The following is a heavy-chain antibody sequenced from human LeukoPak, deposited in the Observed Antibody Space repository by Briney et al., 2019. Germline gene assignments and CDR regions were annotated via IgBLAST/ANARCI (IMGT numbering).Heavy chain of an antibody. CDR3: AFGSGSYYNVGNWFDP. CDR2: ISAYNGNT. J-gene: IGHJ5*02. CDR1: GYTFTYYG. D-gene: IGHD3-10*01. Sequence: ASVKVSCKASGYTFTYYGISWVRQAPGQGLEWMGWISAYNGNTNYAQKLQGRVTMTTDTSTSTAYMELRSLRSDDTAVYYCAFGSGSYYNVGNWFDPWGQGTLVTVSS. V-gene: IGHV1-18*01.